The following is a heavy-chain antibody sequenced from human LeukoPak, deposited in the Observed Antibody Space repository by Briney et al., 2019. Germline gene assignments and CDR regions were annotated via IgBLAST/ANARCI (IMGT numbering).Heavy chain of an antibody. CDR3: ARVRYRLAETYIDY. CDR2: IIPNTGGT. V-gene: IGHV1-2*02. Sequence: ASVKVSCKASGYSFTDHYMHWVRQAPGQGLEWVGWIIPNTGGTNYAQKFQGRVTMTRDTSISTAYMELSRLRSDDTAVYYCARVRYRLAETYIDYWGQGTLVTVSS. J-gene: IGHJ4*02. CDR1: GYSFTDHY. D-gene: IGHD3-16*01.